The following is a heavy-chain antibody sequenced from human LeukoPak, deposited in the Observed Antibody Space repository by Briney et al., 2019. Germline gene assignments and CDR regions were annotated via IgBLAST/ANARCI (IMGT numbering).Heavy chain of an antibody. D-gene: IGHD3-10*01. CDR2: TKQDGSEK. CDR3: ARGAYYYNSGDAFDV. CDR1: GFTFRSYW. J-gene: IGHJ3*01. V-gene: IGHV3-7*01. Sequence: GGSLRLSCAASGFTFRSYWMSWVRQAPGKGLEWVANTKQDGSEKYYVDSVKGRFTISRDNARNSLYLQMNSLRVEDTAVYYCARGAYYYNSGDAFDVWGQDTMVTVSS.